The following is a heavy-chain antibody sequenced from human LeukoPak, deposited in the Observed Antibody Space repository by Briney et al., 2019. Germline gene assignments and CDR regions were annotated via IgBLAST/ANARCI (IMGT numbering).Heavy chain of an antibody. D-gene: IGHD2-15*01. CDR2: INPNSGGT. V-gene: IGHV1-2*02. CDR3: AREGGIYCSGGSYYIDY. J-gene: IGHJ4*02. CDR1: GYTFTGYY. Sequence: GASVKVSCKASGYTFTGYYMHWVRQAPGQGLEWMGWINPNSGGTNYAQKFQGRVTMTRDTSISTAYMELSRLRSDDTAVYYRAREGGIYCSGGSYYIDYWGQGTLVTVSS.